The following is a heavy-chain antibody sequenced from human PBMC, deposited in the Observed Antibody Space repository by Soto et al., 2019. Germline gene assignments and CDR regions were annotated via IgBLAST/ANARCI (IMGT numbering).Heavy chain of an antibody. Sequence: EVQLLESGGGLVQPGGSLRLSCTASGFTFSSYAMNWVRQAPGKGLEWVSVISGSGGSTYYADSVKGRFTISRDNSKKKLYLQMNSLRAEDTAVYYCASRTSGWYFDYWGQGPLVTVSS. CDR3: ASRTSGWYFDY. D-gene: IGHD6-19*01. CDR1: GFTFSSYA. J-gene: IGHJ4*02. CDR2: ISGSGGST. V-gene: IGHV3-23*01.